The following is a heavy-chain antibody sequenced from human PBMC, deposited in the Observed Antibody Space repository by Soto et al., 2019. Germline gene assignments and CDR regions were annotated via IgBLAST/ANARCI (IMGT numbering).Heavy chain of an antibody. CDR3: ARDLGGSGSYPNY. V-gene: IGHV1-3*01. J-gene: IGHJ4*02. D-gene: IGHD3-10*01. CDR2: INAENGNT. Sequence: GSSVKVSCKASGYTFTTYAMHWLRQAPGQRLEWMGWINAENGNTKYSQKFQGRVTMTTDTSTSTAYMELRSLRSDDTAVYYCARDLGGSGSYPNYWGQGTLVTVSS. CDR1: GYTFTTYA.